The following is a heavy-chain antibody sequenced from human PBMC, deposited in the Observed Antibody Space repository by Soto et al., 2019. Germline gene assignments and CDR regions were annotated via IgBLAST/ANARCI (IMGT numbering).Heavy chain of an antibody. CDR3: ATSDRNGGQPITYAFDI. Sequence: ASVKVSCKASGYTFTSYDINWVRQATGQGLEWMGWMNPNSGNTGYAQKFQGRVTMTRNTSISTAHMELSSLRSEDTAVYYCATSDRNGGQPITYAFDIWGQGTMVTVSS. V-gene: IGHV1-8*01. J-gene: IGHJ3*02. CDR1: GYTFTSYD. CDR2: MNPNSGNT. D-gene: IGHD3-22*01.